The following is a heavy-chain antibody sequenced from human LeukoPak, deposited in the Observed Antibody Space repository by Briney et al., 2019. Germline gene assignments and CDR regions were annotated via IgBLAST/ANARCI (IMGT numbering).Heavy chain of an antibody. CDR3: ARETDYGDSYYFDY. Sequence: PSQTLSLTCAVSGGSISSGGYSWSWIRQPPGKGLEWIVYIYHSGSTYYNPSLKSRVAISVDRSKNQFSLKLSSVTAADTAVYYCARETDYGDSYYFDYWGQGTLVTVSS. CDR1: GGSISSGGYS. CDR2: IYHSGST. J-gene: IGHJ4*02. V-gene: IGHV4-30-2*01. D-gene: IGHD4-17*01.